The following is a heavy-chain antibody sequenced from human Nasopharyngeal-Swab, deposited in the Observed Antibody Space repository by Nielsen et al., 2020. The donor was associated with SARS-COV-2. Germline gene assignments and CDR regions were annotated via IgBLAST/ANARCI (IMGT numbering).Heavy chain of an antibody. J-gene: IGHJ6*02. CDR3: AREYYDFWSGYIDYYYGMDV. V-gene: IGHV3-48*02. CDR1: GFTFSSYS. D-gene: IGHD3-3*01. CDR2: ISSSSSTI. Sequence: GGSLRLSCAASGFTFSSYSMNWFRQAPGKGLEWVSYISSSSSTIYYADSVKGRFTISRDNAKNSLYLQMNSLRDEDTAVYYCAREYYDFWSGYIDYYYGMDVWGQGTTVTVSS.